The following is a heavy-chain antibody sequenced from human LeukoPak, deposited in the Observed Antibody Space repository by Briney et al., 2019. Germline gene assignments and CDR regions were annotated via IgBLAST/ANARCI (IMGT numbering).Heavy chain of an antibody. CDR3: LGSGLVRYYMDV. CDR2: IYHSGST. D-gene: IGHD3-10*01. CDR1: GGSISSGGYY. V-gene: IGHV4-30-2*01. Sequence: SETLSLTCTVSGGSISSGGYYWSWIRQPPGKGLEWIGYIYHSGSTYYNPSLKSRVTISVDRSKNQFSLKLSSVTAADTAVYYCLGSGLVRYYMDVWGKGTTVTVSS. J-gene: IGHJ6*03.